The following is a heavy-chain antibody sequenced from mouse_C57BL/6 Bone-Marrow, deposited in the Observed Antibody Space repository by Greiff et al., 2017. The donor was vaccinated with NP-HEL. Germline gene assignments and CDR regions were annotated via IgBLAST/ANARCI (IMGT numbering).Heavy chain of an antibody. CDR1: GYAFSSSW. V-gene: IGHV1-82*01. J-gene: IGHJ3*01. CDR2: IYPGDGDT. Sequence: QVQLQQSGPELVKPGASVKISCKASGYAFSSSWMNWVKQRPGKGLEWIGRIYPGDGDTNYNGKFKGKATLTADKSSSTAYMQLSSLTSEDSAVYFCARGGYGKAYWGQGTLVTVSA. CDR3: ARGGYGKAY. D-gene: IGHD2-10*02.